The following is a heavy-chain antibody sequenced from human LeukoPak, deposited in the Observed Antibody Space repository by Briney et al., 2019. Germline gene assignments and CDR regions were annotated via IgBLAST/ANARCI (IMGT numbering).Heavy chain of an antibody. D-gene: IGHD1-26*01. J-gene: IGHJ3*02. CDR1: GFTFSSYG. V-gene: IGHV3-30*18. CDR3: AKDAGLWEPPSDAFDI. CDR2: ISYDGSNK. Sequence: GGSLRLSCAASGFTFSSYGMHWVRQAPGKGLEWVAVISYDGSNKYYADSVKGRFTISRDNSKNTLYLQMNSLRAEDTAVYYCAKDAGLWEPPSDAFDIWGQGTMVTVSS.